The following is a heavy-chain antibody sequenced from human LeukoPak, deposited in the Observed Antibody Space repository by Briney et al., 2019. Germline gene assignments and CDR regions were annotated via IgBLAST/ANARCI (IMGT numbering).Heavy chain of an antibody. CDR2: FDPEDGET. J-gene: IGHJ4*02. Sequence: GASVKVSCKVSGYTLTELSMHWVRQAPGKGLEWMGGFDPEDGETIYAQKFQGRVTMTEDTSTDTAYMELSSLRSEDTAVYYCATASYIEVAPDFDYWGQGTLVTVSS. D-gene: IGHD6-19*01. CDR1: GYTLTELS. CDR3: ATASYIEVAPDFDY. V-gene: IGHV1-24*01.